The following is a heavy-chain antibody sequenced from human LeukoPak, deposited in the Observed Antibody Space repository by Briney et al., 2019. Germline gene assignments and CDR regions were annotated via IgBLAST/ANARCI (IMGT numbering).Heavy chain of an antibody. D-gene: IGHD5-12*01. CDR2: ISTYNGNT. J-gene: IGHJ4*02. V-gene: IGHV1-18*04. Sequence: GASVKVSCKASGYNFNSHGIIWVRQAPGQGLEWMGWISTYNGNTNYAQKFQGRVTMTTDTSTSTVSMELRSLRPDDTALYYCARDGRRGYSGYRFDYWGQGTLVTVSS. CDR1: GYNFNSHG. CDR3: ARDGRRGYSGYRFDY.